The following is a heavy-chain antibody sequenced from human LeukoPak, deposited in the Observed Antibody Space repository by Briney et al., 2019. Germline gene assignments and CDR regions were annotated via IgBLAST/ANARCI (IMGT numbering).Heavy chain of an antibody. CDR3: ARVLVVSGWTNIDY. J-gene: IGHJ4*02. V-gene: IGHV3-33*01. CDR2: IWYDGSNK. Sequence: PGRSLRLSCAASGFTFSSYGMHWVRQAPGKALEWVSFIWYDGSNKYYADSVKGRFTISRDNSKNTLYLQMNSLRAEDTAVYYCARVLVVSGWTNIDYWGQGTLVTVSP. CDR1: GFTFSSYG. D-gene: IGHD6-19*01.